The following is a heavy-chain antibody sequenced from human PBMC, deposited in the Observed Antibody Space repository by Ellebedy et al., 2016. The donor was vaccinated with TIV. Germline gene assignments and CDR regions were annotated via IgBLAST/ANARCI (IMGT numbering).Heavy chain of an antibody. Sequence: GGSLRLSXAASGFSFSIYAMSWVRQTPGKGLEWISGIGGSGEAIYYADSVRGRFSISRDNSKNTLYLQMNSLRAEDTAVYYCAKDGRAARPYYLDYWGQGTLVTVSS. CDR2: IGGSGEAI. V-gene: IGHV3-23*01. D-gene: IGHD6-6*01. CDR1: GFSFSIYA. J-gene: IGHJ4*02. CDR3: AKDGRAARPYYLDY.